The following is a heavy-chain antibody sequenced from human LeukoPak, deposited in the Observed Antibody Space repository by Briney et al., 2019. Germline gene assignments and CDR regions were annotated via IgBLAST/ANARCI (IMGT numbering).Heavy chain of an antibody. CDR2: ISYDGSNK. J-gene: IGHJ6*02. V-gene: IGHV3-30-3*01. D-gene: IGHD2-2*01. CDR3: AREWDIVVVPAAPYGMDV. CDR1: GFTFSSYA. Sequence: GRSLRLSCAASGFTFSSYAMHWVRQAPGKGLEWVAVISYDGSNKYYADSVKGRFTISRDNSKNTLYLQMNSQRAEDTAVYYCAREWDIVVVPAAPYGMDVWGQGTTVTVSS.